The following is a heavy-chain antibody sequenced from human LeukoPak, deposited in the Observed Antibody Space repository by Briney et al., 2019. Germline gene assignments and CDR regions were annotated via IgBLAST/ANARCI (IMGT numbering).Heavy chain of an antibody. J-gene: IGHJ4*02. Sequence: GASVKVSCKASGYTFTSYDINWVRQATGQGLEWMGWMNPNSGNTGYAQKFQGRVTMTRNTSISTAYMELSSLRSEDTAVYYCARGHVAACPSRAGSGYWGQGTLVTVSS. V-gene: IGHV1-8*01. CDR3: ARGHVAACPSRAGSGY. D-gene: IGHD6-6*01. CDR2: MNPNSGNT. CDR1: GYTFTSYD.